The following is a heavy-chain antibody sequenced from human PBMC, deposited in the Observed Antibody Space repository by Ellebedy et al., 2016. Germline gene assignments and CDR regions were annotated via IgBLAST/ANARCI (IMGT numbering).Heavy chain of an antibody. Sequence: GESLKISCAGSGFTLSSYWIHWVRQAPGKGLVWVSRITADGSDTAYADSVRGRFTISRDNAKNTVYLQMNSLRPEDNAVYYCARDGGWGTPFDYWGQGTLVTVSS. D-gene: IGHD3-16*01. CDR2: ITADGSDT. CDR3: ARDGGWGTPFDY. V-gene: IGHV3-74*01. CDR1: GFTLSSYW. J-gene: IGHJ4*02.